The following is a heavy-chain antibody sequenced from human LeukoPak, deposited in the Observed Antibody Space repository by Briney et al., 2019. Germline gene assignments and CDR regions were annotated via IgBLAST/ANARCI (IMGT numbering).Heavy chain of an antibody. CDR3: ASMNTVTDAFDI. Sequence: GGSLRLSCAASGFTFSSYSMNWVRQAPGKGLEWVSYISSSSTIYYADSVKGRFTISRDNAKNSLYLQMNSLRAEDTAVYYCASMNTVTDAFDIWGQGTMVTVSS. CDR1: GFTFSSYS. D-gene: IGHD4-17*01. CDR2: ISSSSTI. J-gene: IGHJ3*02. V-gene: IGHV3-48*01.